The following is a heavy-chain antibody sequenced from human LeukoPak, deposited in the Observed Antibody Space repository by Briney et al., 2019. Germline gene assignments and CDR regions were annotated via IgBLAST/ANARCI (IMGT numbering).Heavy chain of an antibody. Sequence: GAPVKVSCKASGYTFTSYGISWVRQAPGQGLEWMGGFDPEDGETIYAQKFQGRVTMTEDTSTDTAYMELSSLRSDDTAVYYCARTYERITIFGVVRNGLDYWGQGTLVTVSS. CDR1: GYTFTSYG. J-gene: IGHJ4*02. D-gene: IGHD3-3*01. V-gene: IGHV1-24*01. CDR2: FDPEDGET. CDR3: ARTYERITIFGVVRNGLDY.